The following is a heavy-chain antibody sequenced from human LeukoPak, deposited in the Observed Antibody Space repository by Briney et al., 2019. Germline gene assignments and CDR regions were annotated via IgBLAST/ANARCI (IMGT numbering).Heavy chain of an antibody. CDR2: INHSGST. D-gene: IGHD1-1*01. Sequence: SETLSLTCAVYGGSFSGYYWSWIRQPPGKGLEWIGEINHSGSTNYNPSLKSRVTISVDTSKNQFSLKLSSVTAADTAVYYCARGRTTGTTADYWGQGTLDTVSS. CDR1: GGSFSGYY. V-gene: IGHV4-34*01. J-gene: IGHJ4*02. CDR3: ARGRTTGTTADY.